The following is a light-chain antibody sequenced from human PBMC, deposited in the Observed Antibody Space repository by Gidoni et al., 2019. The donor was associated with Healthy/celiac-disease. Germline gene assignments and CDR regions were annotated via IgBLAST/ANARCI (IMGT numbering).Light chain of an antibody. Sequence: EIVMTQSPATLSVSPGERATLSCRASQSVSSNLAWYQQKPGQAPRLLIYGASSCSGTEFTLTISSLQSEDFAVYYCQQYNNWRRTFGQGTKVEIK. J-gene: IGKJ1*01. V-gene: IGKV3-15*01. CDR3: QQYNNWRRT. CDR1: QSVSSN. CDR2: GAS.